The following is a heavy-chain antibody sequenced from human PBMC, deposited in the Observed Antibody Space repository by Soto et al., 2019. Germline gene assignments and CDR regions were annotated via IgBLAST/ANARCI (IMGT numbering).Heavy chain of an antibody. Sequence: QVQLVESGGGVVQPGRSPRLSCAASGFTFTNYAIHWVRQAPGKGLEWVAVISYDGSHKYYADSVKGRFTISRDNSKNTLYLQMNSLRVEDTAVYYCARKGDPTNWGSGNAFDVWGQGTMVTVSS. CDR1: GFTFTNYA. CDR2: ISYDGSHK. J-gene: IGHJ3*01. CDR3: ARKGDPTNWGSGNAFDV. D-gene: IGHD7-27*01. V-gene: IGHV3-30-3*01.